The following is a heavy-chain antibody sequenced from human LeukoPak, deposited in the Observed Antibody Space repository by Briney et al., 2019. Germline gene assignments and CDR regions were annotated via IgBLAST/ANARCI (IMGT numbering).Heavy chain of an antibody. CDR3: TRGSYDY. CDR1: GFSFSDST. D-gene: IGHD3-10*01. Sequence: GGSLKLSCVASGFSFSDSTMRWVRQASGKGLEWVGRIRSKALSYAPGYAASVKGRFTISRDDSLNTVYLQMNSLRTEDTALYYCTRGSYDYWGQGTLVTVSS. CDR2: IRSKALSYAP. J-gene: IGHJ4*02. V-gene: IGHV3-73*01.